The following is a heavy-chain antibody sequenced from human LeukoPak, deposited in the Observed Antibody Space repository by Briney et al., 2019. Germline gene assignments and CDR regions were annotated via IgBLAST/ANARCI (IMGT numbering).Heavy chain of an antibody. CDR3: ARRVFCSSTSCYHYYYYMDV. CDR2: IDPSGGTT. Sequence: ASVKVSCKASGYTFTDYYTHWVRQAPGQGLEWMGIIDPSGGTTTYAQKFQGRVTMTRDTSTRTVYMEMSSLRSDDTAVYYCARRVFCSSTSCYHYYYYMDVWGKGTTVTVSS. J-gene: IGHJ6*03. V-gene: IGHV1-46*03. CDR1: GYTFTDYY. D-gene: IGHD2-2*01.